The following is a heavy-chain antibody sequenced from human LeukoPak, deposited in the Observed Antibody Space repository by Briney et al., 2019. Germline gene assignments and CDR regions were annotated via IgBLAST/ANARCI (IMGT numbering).Heavy chain of an antibody. D-gene: IGHD1-26*01. CDR2: INPNSGGT. Sequence: GASVKVSCKASGYTFTGYYMHWVRQAPGQGLEWMGWINPNSGGTNYAQKFQGRVTMTRDTSISTAYMELSRLRSDDTAVYYCARRSRIVGATSYYYYYMDVWGKGTTVTVPS. J-gene: IGHJ6*03. CDR3: ARRSRIVGATSYYYYYMDV. V-gene: IGHV1-2*02. CDR1: GYTFTGYY.